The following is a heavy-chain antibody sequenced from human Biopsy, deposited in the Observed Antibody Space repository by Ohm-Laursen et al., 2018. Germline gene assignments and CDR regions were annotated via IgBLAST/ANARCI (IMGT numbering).Heavy chain of an antibody. J-gene: IGHJ4*02. D-gene: IGHD3-16*02. CDR3: ARGEVTFGELIVSLDS. CDR1: GGSFTGHY. V-gene: IGHV4-59*11. Sequence: SDTLSLTCTVSGGSFTGHYWTWIRQPPGQGLEWIGHISHTGYTSYKSSLKSRVTISLDTSRKHFSLRLTSLAAADTAVYYCARGEVTFGELIVSLDSWGQGTLVTVSS. CDR2: ISHTGYT.